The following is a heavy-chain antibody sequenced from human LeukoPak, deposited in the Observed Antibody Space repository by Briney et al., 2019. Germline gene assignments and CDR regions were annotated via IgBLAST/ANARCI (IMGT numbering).Heavy chain of an antibody. J-gene: IGHJ4*02. D-gene: IGHD1-1*01. CDR2: TYYRSKWYT. V-gene: IGHV6-1*01. CDR1: GDSVSSNSAA. CDR3: ARSTGPIDY. Sequence: KPSQTLSLTCAISGDSVSSNSAAWNWIRQSPSRGLEWLGRTYYRSKWYTYYAVSVKSRISINRDTSKNQISLQLNSVTPEDTAAYYCARSTGPIDYWGQGTLVTVSS.